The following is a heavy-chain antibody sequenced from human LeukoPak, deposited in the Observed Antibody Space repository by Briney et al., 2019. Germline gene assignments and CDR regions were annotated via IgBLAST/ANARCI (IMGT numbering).Heavy chain of an antibody. CDR3: ARGLHYYGSGSYCDY. CDR2: INHSGST. D-gene: IGHD3-10*01. V-gene: IGHV4-34*01. Sequence: ASETLSLTCAVYGGSFSGYYWSWIRQPPGKGLEWIGEINHSGSTNYNPSLKSRVTISVDTSKNQFSLKLSSVTAADTAVYYCARGLHYYGSGSYCDYSGQGTLVTVSS. J-gene: IGHJ4*02. CDR1: GGSFSGYY.